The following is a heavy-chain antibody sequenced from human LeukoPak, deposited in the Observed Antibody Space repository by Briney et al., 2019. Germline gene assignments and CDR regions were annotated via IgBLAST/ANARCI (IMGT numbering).Heavy chain of an antibody. V-gene: IGHV1-2*04. Sequence: GASVKVSCKASGYTFTGYYMHWVRQAPGQGLEWMGWINPNSGGTNYAQKFQGWVTMTRDTSISTAYMELSRLRSDDTAVYYCARDGDGSEIYGMDVWGQGTTVTVSS. CDR3: ARDGDGSEIYGMDV. CDR1: GYTFTGYY. J-gene: IGHJ6*02. CDR2: INPNSGGT. D-gene: IGHD3-10*01.